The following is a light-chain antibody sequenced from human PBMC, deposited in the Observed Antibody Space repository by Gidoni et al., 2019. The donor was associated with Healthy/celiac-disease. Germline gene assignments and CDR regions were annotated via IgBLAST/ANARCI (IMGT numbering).Light chain of an antibody. CDR3: QQYGSSRVT. J-gene: IGKJ4*01. V-gene: IGKV3-20*01. CDR2: GAS. CDR1: QSVSSSY. Sequence: ESVLTQSPGTLSLSPGERATLSCRASQSVSSSYLAWYQQKPGQAPRLLIYGASSRATGIPDRFSGSGSGTDFTLTISRLEPEDFAVYYCQQYGSSRVTFGGGTKVEI.